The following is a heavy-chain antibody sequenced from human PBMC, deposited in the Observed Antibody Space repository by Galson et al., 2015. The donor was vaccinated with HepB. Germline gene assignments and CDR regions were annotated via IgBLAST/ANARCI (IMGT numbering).Heavy chain of an antibody. CDR1: DYTFSSYG. CDR2: ISAYNGNT. J-gene: IGHJ4*02. V-gene: IGHV1-18*01. D-gene: IGHD3-22*01. CDR3: AAEPPSSGSFDY. Sequence: SVKVSCKAFDYTFSSYGISWVRQAPGQGLEWMGWISAYNGNTNYAHKFQGRVTMTTDTSTSTAYMELRSLRSDDTAVYYCAAEPPSSGSFDYWGQGTLVTVSS.